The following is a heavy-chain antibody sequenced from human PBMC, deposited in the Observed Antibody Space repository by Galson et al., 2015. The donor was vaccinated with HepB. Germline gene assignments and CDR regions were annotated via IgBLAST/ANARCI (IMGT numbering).Heavy chain of an antibody. CDR1: GYTFSSYA. J-gene: IGHJ5*02. CDR2: INAGNGNT. V-gene: IGHV1-3*01. CDR3: ARVGLSMRFDP. D-gene: IGHD2/OR15-2a*01. Sequence: SVKVSCKASGYTFSSYAMHWVRQAPGQRLEWMGWINAGNGNTKYSQKFQGRVTITRDTSASTAYMELSSLRSEDTAVYYCARVGLSMRFDPWGQGTLVTVSS.